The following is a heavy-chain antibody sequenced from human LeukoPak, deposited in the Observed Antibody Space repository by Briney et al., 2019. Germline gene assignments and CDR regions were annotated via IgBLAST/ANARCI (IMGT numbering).Heavy chain of an antibody. CDR3: ARGQRWLDY. V-gene: IGHV3-53*05. CDR1: GFTVSSNS. J-gene: IGHJ4*02. D-gene: IGHD4-23*01. Sequence: PGGSLRLSCAASGFTVSSNSMSWVRQVPGKGLEWVSLIYSAGSTYYADSVKGRFTISRGNSKNTLYLQMNSLRAEDTAVYYCARGQRWLDYWGQGTLVTVSS. CDR2: IYSAGST.